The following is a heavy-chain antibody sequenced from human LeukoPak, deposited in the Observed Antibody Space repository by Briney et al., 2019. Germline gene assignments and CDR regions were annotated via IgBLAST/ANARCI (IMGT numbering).Heavy chain of an antibody. CDR2: ISHDGSHK. Sequence: HPGGSLRLSCVASGFTFSSFSMHWVRQAPGKGLEWVAVISHDGSHKSYADSVRGRFTISRDNSKNTLSLQMNTLRPEDTALFYCARDPNRLADYGGDYFDHWGKGTLVTVSS. D-gene: IGHD4-23*01. CDR3: ARDPNRLADYGGDYFDH. V-gene: IGHV3-30*04. J-gene: IGHJ4*02. CDR1: GFTFSSFS.